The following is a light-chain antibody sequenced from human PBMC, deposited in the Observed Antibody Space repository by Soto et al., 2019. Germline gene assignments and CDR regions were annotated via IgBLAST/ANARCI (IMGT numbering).Light chain of an antibody. CDR3: SSYTIISTRV. CDR2: DVS. J-gene: IGLJ1*01. CDR1: SSDVGGYNY. V-gene: IGLV2-14*01. Sequence: QSVLTQPASVSGSPGQSITISCTGTSSDVGGYNYVSWYQQHPGKAPKLMIYDVSNRPSGVSNRFSGSKSGNTASLTISGLQAEDEADYYCSSYTIISTRVFGTATKVTVL.